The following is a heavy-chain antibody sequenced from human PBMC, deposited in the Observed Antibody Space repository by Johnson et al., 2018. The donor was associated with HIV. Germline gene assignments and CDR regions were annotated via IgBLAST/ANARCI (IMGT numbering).Heavy chain of an antibody. CDR1: GFTFRSYW. Sequence: VQLVESGGGGVQPGRSLRLSCVASGFTFRSYWMNWVRQAPGKGPQWLANIKHDGIEIYYDDSVKGRFTIPRDNAKNALYLQMNSLRVEDTAIYYCARGWGGQQPIWGQGTMVTVSS. V-gene: IGHV3-7*05. CDR2: IKHDGIEI. CDR3: ARGWGGQQPI. J-gene: IGHJ3*02. D-gene: IGHD3-16*01.